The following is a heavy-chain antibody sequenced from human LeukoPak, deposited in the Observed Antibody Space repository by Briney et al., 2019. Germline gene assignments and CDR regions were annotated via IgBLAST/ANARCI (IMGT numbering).Heavy chain of an antibody. V-gene: IGHV3-23*01. D-gene: IGHD3-10*01. CDR1: EFTFSSYV. Sequence: GGSLRLSCAASEFTFSSYVMGWVRQAPGKGLEWVSAISGSGTTTYYADAVKGRFTISRDNSRNTLYLQMHSLGAEDTAVYYCANTVVRGVASMDVWGQGTTVTVS. J-gene: IGHJ6*02. CDR3: ANTVVRGVASMDV. CDR2: ISGSGTTT.